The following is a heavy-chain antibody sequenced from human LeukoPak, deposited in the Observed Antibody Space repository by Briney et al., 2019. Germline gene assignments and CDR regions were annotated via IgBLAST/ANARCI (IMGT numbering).Heavy chain of an antibody. Sequence: GGSLRLSCAASGFTFSSYAMSWVRQAPGKGLEWVSAISGSGGSTYYADSVKGRFTISRDNSKNTLYLQMNSLRAEDTAVYYCAMDTRARNDYGDYRGNPPTDYWGQGTLVTVSS. CDR1: GFTFSSYA. D-gene: IGHD4-17*01. CDR3: AMDTRARNDYGDYRGNPPTDY. CDR2: ISGSGGST. V-gene: IGHV3-23*01. J-gene: IGHJ4*02.